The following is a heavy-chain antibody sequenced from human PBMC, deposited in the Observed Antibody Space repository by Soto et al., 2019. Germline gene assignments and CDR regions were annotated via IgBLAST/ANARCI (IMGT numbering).Heavy chain of an antibody. D-gene: IGHD1-26*01. V-gene: IGHV1-18*01. Sequence: QVQLVQSGAEVKKPGASVKVSCKASGYTFTSYGISWVRQAPGQGLEWMGWISAYNGNTNYAQKLQGRVTMNADKSTNTAYMELRSLRSDDTAVYYCARAGELPHYDYGMDVWGQGTTVTVSS. CDR2: ISAYNGNT. J-gene: IGHJ6*02. CDR3: ARAGELPHYDYGMDV. CDR1: GYTFTSYG.